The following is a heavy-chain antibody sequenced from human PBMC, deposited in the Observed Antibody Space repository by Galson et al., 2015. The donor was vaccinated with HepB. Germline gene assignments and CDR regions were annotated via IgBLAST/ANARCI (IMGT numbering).Heavy chain of an antibody. CDR1: GFTVSSNY. CDR2: IYSGGST. V-gene: IGHV3-66*01. J-gene: IGHJ3*02. D-gene: IGHD2-8*01. Sequence: SLRLSCAASGFTVSSNYMSWVRQAPGKGLEWVSVIYSGGSTYYADSVKGRFTISRDDSKNTLYLQMNSLKTEDTAVYYCTTDEVSIMGPPKTNAFDIWGQGTMVTVSS. CDR3: TTDEVSIMGPPKTNAFDI.